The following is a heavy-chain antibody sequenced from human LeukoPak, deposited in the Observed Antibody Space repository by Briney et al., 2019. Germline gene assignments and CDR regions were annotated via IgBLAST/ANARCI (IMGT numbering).Heavy chain of an antibody. CDR1: GYTFTGYY. D-gene: IGHD5-18*01. V-gene: IGHV1-2*02. Sequence: GASVKVSCKASGYTFTGYYMHWVRQAPGQGLEWMGWINPNSGGTNYAQKFQGRVTMTRDTSISTAYMELSRLRSDDTAVYYCARDQNRVQLWFGAFDIWGQGTMVTVSS. CDR3: ARDQNRVQLWFGAFDI. J-gene: IGHJ3*02. CDR2: INPNSGGT.